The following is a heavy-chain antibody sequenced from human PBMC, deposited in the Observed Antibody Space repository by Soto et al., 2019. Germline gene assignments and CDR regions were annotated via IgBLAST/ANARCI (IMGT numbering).Heavy chain of an antibody. CDR1: GYTFTSYA. Sequence: ASVKVSCKASGYTFTSYAMHWVRQAPGQRLEWMGWINAGNGNTKYLQKFQGRVTITRDTSASTAYMELSSLRSEDTAVYYCANALGLYYFDYWGQGNLVTVSS. D-gene: IGHD3-16*01. V-gene: IGHV1-3*01. J-gene: IGHJ4*02. CDR3: ANALGLYYFDY. CDR2: INAGNGNT.